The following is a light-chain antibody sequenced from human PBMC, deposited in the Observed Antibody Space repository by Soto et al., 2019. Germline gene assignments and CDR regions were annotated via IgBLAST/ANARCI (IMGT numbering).Light chain of an antibody. CDR1: SSDVGGYNF. CDR2: DVS. V-gene: IGLV2-14*03. CDR3: SSYTSTNTQL. Sequence: QSVLTQPASVSGSPGQSITISCTGTSSDVGGYNFVSWYQQHPGKAPKLMIYDVSNRPSGVSNRFSGSKSGNTASLTISGLQAEDEDHYYCSSYTSTNTQLFGGGTKVTVL. J-gene: IGLJ2*01.